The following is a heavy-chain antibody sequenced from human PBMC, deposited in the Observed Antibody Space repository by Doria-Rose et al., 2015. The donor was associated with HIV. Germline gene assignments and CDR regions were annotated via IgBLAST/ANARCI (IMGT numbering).Heavy chain of an antibody. V-gene: IGHV3-11*04. J-gene: IGHJ4*02. CDR2: ISSSDSTI. Sequence: QLLESGGGLVNPGGSLRLSCAASGFTFSDYYMSWIRQTPGKGLEWISYISSSDSTIYYADSVKGRFTISRDNAKNSLYLHMNSLRADDTAVYYCARDRRITTSSWYFFDYWGQGTLVTVSS. CDR1: GFTFSDYY. CDR3: ARDRRITTSSWYFFDY. D-gene: IGHD6-13*01.